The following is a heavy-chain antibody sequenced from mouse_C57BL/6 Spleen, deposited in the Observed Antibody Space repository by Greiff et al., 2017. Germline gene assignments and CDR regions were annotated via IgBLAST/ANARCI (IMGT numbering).Heavy chain of an antibody. CDR3: ATMVTTYFDY. D-gene: IGHD2-2*01. CDR1: GYTFTSYW. V-gene: IGHV1-64*01. J-gene: IGHJ2*01. Sequence: QVQLQQPGAELVKPGASVKLSCKASGYTFTSYWMHWVKQRPGQGLEWIGMIHPNSGSTNYNEKFKSKATLTVDKSSSTAYMQLRILTSEDSAVYYCATMVTTYFDYWGQGTTLTVSS. CDR2: IHPNSGST.